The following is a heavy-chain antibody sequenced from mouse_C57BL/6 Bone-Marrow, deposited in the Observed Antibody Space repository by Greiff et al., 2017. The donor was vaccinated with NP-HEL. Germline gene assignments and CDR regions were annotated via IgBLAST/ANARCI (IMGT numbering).Heavy chain of an antibody. J-gene: IGHJ2*01. Sequence: VQLQQPGAELVMPGASVKLSCKASGYTFTSYWMHWVKQRPGQGLEWIGEIDPSDSYTNYNQKFKGKSTLTVDKSSSTVYMQLSSLTSEDSAVYYCARCPVVNYFDYWGQGTTLTVSS. CDR3: ARCPVVNYFDY. CDR1: GYTFTSYW. CDR2: IDPSDSYT. D-gene: IGHD1-1*01. V-gene: IGHV1-69*01.